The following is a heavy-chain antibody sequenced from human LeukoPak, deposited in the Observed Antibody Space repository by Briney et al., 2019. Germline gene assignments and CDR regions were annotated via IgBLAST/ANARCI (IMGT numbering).Heavy chain of an antibody. CDR2: IYYSGST. V-gene: IGHV4-39*01. D-gene: IGHD2-2*01. J-gene: IGHJ4*02. CDR3: ARLTEIVVVPAADY. CDR1: GGSINSSSYY. Sequence: SETLSLTCTVSGGSINSSSYYWGWIRQPPGKGLEWIGSIYYSGSTYYNPSLKSRVTISVDTSKNQFSLKLSSVTAADTAVYYCARLTEIVVVPAADYWGQGTLVTVSS.